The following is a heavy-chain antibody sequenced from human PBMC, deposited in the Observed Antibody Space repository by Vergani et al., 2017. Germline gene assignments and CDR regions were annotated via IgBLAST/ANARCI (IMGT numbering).Heavy chain of an antibody. Sequence: VQLVESGGGLVKPGGSLRISCAASGFTFSSYSMNWVRQAPGKGLEWVSSISSSSSYIYYADSVKGRFTISRDNAKNSLYLQMNSLRAEDTAVYYCANSPLRFLEWLQRTDWYFDLWGRGTLVTVSS. V-gene: IGHV3-21*01. CDR2: ISSSSSYI. CDR1: GFTFSSYS. D-gene: IGHD3-3*01. CDR3: ANSPLRFLEWLQRTDWYFDL. J-gene: IGHJ2*01.